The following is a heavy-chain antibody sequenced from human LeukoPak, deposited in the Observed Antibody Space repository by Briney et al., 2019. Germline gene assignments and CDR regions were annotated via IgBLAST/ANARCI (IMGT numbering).Heavy chain of an antibody. J-gene: IGHJ4*02. V-gene: IGHV3-69-1*01. CDR3: AREYTAMAYDY. D-gene: IGHD5-18*01. CDR1: GFAFSDDS. Sequence: GGSLRLSCVASGFAFSDDSMNWVRQPPGKGLEWVSSTYIYYADSVKGRFTISRDNARNSLFLQMSNLRVDDSAVYYCAREYTAMAYDYWGRGNLVTVSS. CDR2: TYI.